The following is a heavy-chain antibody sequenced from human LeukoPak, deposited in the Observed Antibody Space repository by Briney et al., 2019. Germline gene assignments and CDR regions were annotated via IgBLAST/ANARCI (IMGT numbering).Heavy chain of an antibody. J-gene: IGHJ4*02. CDR3: ARAPGGGSIDY. V-gene: IGHV4-39*07. Sequence: SETLSLTCTVSGGSISTSNYYWGWIRQPPGKGLEWIGNIFYSGSTYYSPSLKSRVTISLDTSRNQFSLKLSSVTAADTAVYYCARAPGGGSIDYWGQGTLVTVSS. CDR2: IFYSGST. CDR1: GGSISTSNYY. D-gene: IGHD3-16*01.